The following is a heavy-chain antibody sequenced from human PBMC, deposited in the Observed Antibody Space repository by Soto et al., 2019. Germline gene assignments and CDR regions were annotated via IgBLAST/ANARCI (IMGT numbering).Heavy chain of an antibody. Sequence: PSETLSLTCAVPCGSMSSGSYSWRWIRQPPGKGLEWIGYVHHSGSADYNPSLKSRGTISVDRSKSQFSLNLSSVTAADTAVYYGARVDGDCWSAFDSWGQGVLVTASS. V-gene: IGHV4-30-2*01. CDR1: CGSMSSGSYS. CDR2: VHHSGSA. D-gene: IGHD3-3*01. CDR3: ARVDGDCWSAFDS. J-gene: IGHJ4*02.